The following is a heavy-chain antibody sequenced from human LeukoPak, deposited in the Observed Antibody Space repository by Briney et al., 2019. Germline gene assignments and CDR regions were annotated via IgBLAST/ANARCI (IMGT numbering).Heavy chain of an antibody. D-gene: IGHD1-26*01. CDR1: GGSISSYY. CDR3: ARDGPYSGSYFDY. V-gene: IGHV4-4*07. Sequence: SETLSLTCTVSGGSISSYYWTWIRQPAGKGLEWIGRIYTTGSTNYNPSLNSRVTMSVDTSKNQFSLKLSSVTAADTAVYYCARDGPYSGSYFDYWGQGTLVTVSS. CDR2: IYTTGST. J-gene: IGHJ4*02.